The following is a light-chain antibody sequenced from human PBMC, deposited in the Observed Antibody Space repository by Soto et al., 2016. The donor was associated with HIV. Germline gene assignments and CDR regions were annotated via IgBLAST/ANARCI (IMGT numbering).Light chain of an antibody. V-gene: IGKV1-39*01. Sequence: DIQMTQSPSSLSLSIGDRVSITCRASQSISTYVSWYQQKPGRAPKLLIYDASSLHSGVLSRFSGRGSGTDFTLTISSLQHEDLGTYYCQQSSRTPRTFGQGTKVEI. CDR3: QQSSRTPRT. CDR2: DAS. J-gene: IGKJ1*01. CDR1: QSISTY.